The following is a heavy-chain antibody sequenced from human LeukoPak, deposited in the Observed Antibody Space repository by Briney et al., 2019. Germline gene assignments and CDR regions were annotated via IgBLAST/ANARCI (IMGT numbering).Heavy chain of an antibody. V-gene: IGHV1-69*13. Sequence: SVKVSCKASGGTFSSYAISWVRQAPGQGLEWMGGIIPIFGTANYAQKFQGRVTITADESTSTAYMELSSLRSEDTAVYYCARQGIVVVPAAGDYYYYGMDVWGQGTTVTVSS. J-gene: IGHJ6*02. D-gene: IGHD2-2*01. CDR2: IIPIFGTA. CDR3: ARQGIVVVPAAGDYYYYGMDV. CDR1: GGTFSSYA.